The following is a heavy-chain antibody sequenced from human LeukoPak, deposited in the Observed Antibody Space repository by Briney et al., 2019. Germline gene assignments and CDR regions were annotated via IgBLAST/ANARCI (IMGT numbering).Heavy chain of an antibody. CDR2: ISSSSSYI. V-gene: IGHV3-21*01. CDR1: GFTFSSYS. D-gene: IGHD7-27*01. Sequence: GGSLRLSCAASGFTFSSYSMNCVRQAPGKGLECVASISSSSSYIYYADSVKGRFTISRDNAKNSLSLQMNSLRAEDTALYSCARDGETNWGTWIYWGQGTLVTVSS. J-gene: IGHJ4*02. CDR3: ARDGETNWGTWIY.